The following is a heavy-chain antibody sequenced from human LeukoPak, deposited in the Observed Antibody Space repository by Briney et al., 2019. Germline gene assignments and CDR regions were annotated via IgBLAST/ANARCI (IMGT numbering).Heavy chain of an antibody. J-gene: IGHJ4*02. V-gene: IGHV4-30-4*01. Sequence: SQTLSLTCTVSGGSISSGDYYWSWIRQPPGKGLEWIGYIYYSGSTYYNPSLKSRVTISVDTSKNQFSLKLSSVTAADTAVYYCARGSYGSGSYYVDYWGRGTLVTVSS. CDR3: ARGSYGSGSYYVDY. D-gene: IGHD3-10*01. CDR2: IYYSGST. CDR1: GGSISSGDYY.